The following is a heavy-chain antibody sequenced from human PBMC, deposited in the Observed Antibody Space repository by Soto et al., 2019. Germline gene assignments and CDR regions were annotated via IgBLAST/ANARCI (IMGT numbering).Heavy chain of an antibody. J-gene: IGHJ6*02. CDR3: AKDKGYSSSWYEDGMDV. Sequence: QVQLVESGGGVVQPGRSLRLSCAASGFTFSSYGMHWVRQAPGKGLEWVAVISYDGSNKYYADSVKGRFTISRDNSKNTLYLQMNNLRAEDTAVYYCAKDKGYSSSWYEDGMDVWGQGTTVTVSS. CDR1: GFTFSSYG. D-gene: IGHD6-13*01. V-gene: IGHV3-30*18. CDR2: ISYDGSNK.